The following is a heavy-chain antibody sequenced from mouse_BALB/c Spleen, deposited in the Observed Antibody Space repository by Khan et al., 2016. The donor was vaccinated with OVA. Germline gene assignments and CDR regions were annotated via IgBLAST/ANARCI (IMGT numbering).Heavy chain of an antibody. CDR3: VRSDYRYGYYTMDY. J-gene: IGHJ4*01. CDR1: GYAFTNYL. V-gene: IGHV1-54*01. CDR2: INPGSGGT. D-gene: IGHD2-14*01. Sequence: QVQLQQSGAELVRPGTSVKVSCKASGYAFTNYLIEWVNQRPGQGLEWIGVINPGSGGTNYNGKFKAKATLTVDKSSNTVYMQRSSLTSYDSAVYLCVRSDYRYGYYTMDYWGQGTSVTVSS.